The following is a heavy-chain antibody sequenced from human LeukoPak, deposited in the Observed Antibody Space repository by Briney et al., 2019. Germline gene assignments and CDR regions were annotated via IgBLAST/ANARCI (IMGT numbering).Heavy chain of an antibody. CDR2: IYYSGST. CDR1: GGSISSYY. Sequence: PSETLSLTCTVSGGSISSYYWSWIRQPPGKGLEWIGYIYYSGSTNYNPSLKSRVTISVDTSKNQFSLKLSSVTAADTAVYYCARSYSWSGWYEFDYWGQGTLVTVSS. J-gene: IGHJ4*02. V-gene: IGHV4-59*01. CDR3: ARSYSWSGWYEFDY. D-gene: IGHD6-19*01.